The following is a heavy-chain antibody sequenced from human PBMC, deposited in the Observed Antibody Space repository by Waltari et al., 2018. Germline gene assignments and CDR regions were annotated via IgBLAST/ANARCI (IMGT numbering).Heavy chain of an antibody. CDR2: INPSGGST. Sequence: QVQLVQSGAEVKKPGASVKVSCKASGYTFTSYYMHWVRQAPGQGLEWMGIINPSGGSTSYAQKFQGRVTMTRDTSTSTVYMELSSLRSEDTAVYYCARDLFSPPTGYYYYYMDVWGKGTTVTVSS. CDR3: ARDLFSPPTGYYYYYMDV. V-gene: IGHV1-46*01. CDR1: GYTFTSYY. J-gene: IGHJ6*03.